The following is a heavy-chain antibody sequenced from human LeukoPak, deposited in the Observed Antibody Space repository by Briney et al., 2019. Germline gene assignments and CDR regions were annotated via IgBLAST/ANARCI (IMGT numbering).Heavy chain of an antibody. J-gene: IGHJ4*02. CDR1: GFTFSTYS. CDR2: ISWNSGSI. D-gene: IGHD6-13*01. V-gene: IGHV3-9*01. CDR3: AKDIGGYSSSWFHY. Sequence: GGSLRLSCAASGFTFSTYSMNWVRQAPGKGLERVSGISWNSGSIGYADSVKGRFTISRDNAKNSLYLQMNSLRAEDTALYYCAKDIGGYSSSWFHYWGQGTLVTVSS.